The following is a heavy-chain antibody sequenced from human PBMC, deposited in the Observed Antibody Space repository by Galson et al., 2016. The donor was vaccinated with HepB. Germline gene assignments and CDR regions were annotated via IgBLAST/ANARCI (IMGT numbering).Heavy chain of an antibody. D-gene: IGHD3-16*01. Sequence: PALVKPPPTLTLTCTFSGFSLNTSGVGVGWIRQPPGKALEWLALSSWADDKRYRPSLNSRLTIIKDTSKNQVVLTMTNMDPVDTATYYCVRRGVFGLTDWFDPWGQGTLVTVSS. CDR3: VRRGVFGLTDWFDP. V-gene: IGHV2-5*02. CDR1: GFSLNTSGVG. CDR2: SSWADDK. J-gene: IGHJ5*02.